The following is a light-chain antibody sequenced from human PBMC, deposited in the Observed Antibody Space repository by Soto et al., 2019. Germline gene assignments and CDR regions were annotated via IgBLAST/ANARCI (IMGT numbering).Light chain of an antibody. V-gene: IGLV2-14*01. CDR3: SSYTGRSTWV. J-gene: IGLJ3*02. CDR2: EVN. Sequence: QSALTQPASVSGSPGQSITISCTGTNSDVGGYNFVSWYQQHPGKAPKLMIYEVNSRPLGVSSRFSGSRSGNTASLTISGLQTEDEADYYCSSYTGRSTWVFGGGTKLTVL. CDR1: NSDVGGYNF.